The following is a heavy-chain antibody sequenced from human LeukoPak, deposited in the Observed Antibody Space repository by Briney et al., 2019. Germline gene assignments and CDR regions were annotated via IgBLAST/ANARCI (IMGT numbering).Heavy chain of an antibody. CDR1: GFTFSTSS. CDR2: ISSGSHYR. Sequence: GGSLRLSCAASGFTFSTSSMNWVRQAPGKGLEWVSFISSGSHYRYYVDSVKGRFTTSRDNAKNSLYLQMNSLRAEDTAVYYCARSTTENAFDIWGQGTMVSVSS. CDR3: ARSTTENAFDI. J-gene: IGHJ3*02. V-gene: IGHV3-21*01. D-gene: IGHD1-1*01.